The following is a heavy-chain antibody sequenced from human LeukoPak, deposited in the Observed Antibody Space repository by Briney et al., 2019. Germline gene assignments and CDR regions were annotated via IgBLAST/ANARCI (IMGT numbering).Heavy chain of an antibody. D-gene: IGHD2-21*01. V-gene: IGHV3-48*01. CDR1: GFTFSSYS. Sequence: PGGSLRLSCAASGFTFSSYSMNWIRQAPGKGLEWVSYISSSSSTIYYADSVKGRFTISRDNAKNSLYLQMNSLRAEDTAVYYRARASGCGGDCYASDYWGQGTLVSVSS. CDR3: ARASGCGGDCYASDY. J-gene: IGHJ4*02. CDR2: ISSSSSTI.